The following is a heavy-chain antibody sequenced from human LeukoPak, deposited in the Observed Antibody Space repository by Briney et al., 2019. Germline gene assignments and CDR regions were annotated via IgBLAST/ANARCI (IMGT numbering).Heavy chain of an antibody. Sequence: ETGGSLRLSCAASGFTFSGYAMTWVRQAPGRGLEWVSSITGSGDYTYYIDSVKGRFTISRDNSKNILYLQMNSLRGEDTALYYCAKDGLYYDGSAHVYYFDYWGQGTLVAVSS. V-gene: IGHV3-23*01. CDR1: GFTFSGYA. D-gene: IGHD3-22*01. CDR2: ITGSGDYT. J-gene: IGHJ4*02. CDR3: AKDGLYYDGSAHVYYFDY.